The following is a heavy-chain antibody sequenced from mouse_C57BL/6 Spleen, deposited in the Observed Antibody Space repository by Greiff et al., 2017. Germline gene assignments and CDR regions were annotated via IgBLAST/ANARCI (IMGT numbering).Heavy chain of an antibody. V-gene: IGHV14-4*01. CDR1: GFNIKDDY. D-gene: IGHD2-5*01. CDR3: TSWSNPFAY. CDR2: IDPENGDT. Sequence: EVQLQQSGAELVRPGASVKLSCTASGFNIKDDYMHWVKQRPEQGLEWIGWIDPENGDTEYASKFQGKATITADTSSNTAYLQLSSLPSEDTAVYYCTSWSNPFAYWGQGTLVTVSA. J-gene: IGHJ3*01.